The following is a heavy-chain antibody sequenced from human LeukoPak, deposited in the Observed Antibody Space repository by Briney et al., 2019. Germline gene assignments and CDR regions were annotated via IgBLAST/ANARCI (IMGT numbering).Heavy chain of an antibody. D-gene: IGHD3-22*01. CDR2: IWYDGSNK. CDR3: ARDEYYYDSSGYYLDY. Sequence: GGSLRLSCAASGFTFSSYGMHWVRQAPGKGLEWVAVIWYDGSNKYYADSVKGRFTISRDNSKNTLYLQMNSLRAEDTAVYYCARDEYYYDSSGYYLDYWGQGTLVTVS. J-gene: IGHJ4*02. V-gene: IGHV3-33*01. CDR1: GFTFSSYG.